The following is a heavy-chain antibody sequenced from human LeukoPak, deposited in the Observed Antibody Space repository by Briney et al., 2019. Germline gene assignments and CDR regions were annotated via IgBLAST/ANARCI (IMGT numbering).Heavy chain of an antibody. CDR1: GFTFSSYG. CDR3: ARVSRYCTNGVCPSDY. D-gene: IGHD2-8*01. J-gene: IGHJ4*02. Sequence: GRSLRLSCAASGFTFSSYGMHWVRQAPGKGLEWVAVIWYDGSNKYYADSVKGRVTISRDNSKNTLYLQMNSLRAEDTAVYYCARVSRYCTNGVCPSDYWGQGTLVNVSS. CDR2: IWYDGSNK. V-gene: IGHV3-33*01.